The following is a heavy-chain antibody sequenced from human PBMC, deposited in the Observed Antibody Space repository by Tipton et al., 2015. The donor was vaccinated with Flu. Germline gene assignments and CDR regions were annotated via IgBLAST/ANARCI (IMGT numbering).Heavy chain of an antibody. CDR1: GGSINSHY. Sequence: TLSLTCTVSGGSINSHYWSWIRQPAGKGLEWIGRVYTSGSTNYNPSLKSRVTMSVDMSKNQFSLKLTSVSAADTAEYYCAKSGSYLEYLQHWGQGTLVTVSS. CDR3: AKSGSYLEYLQH. CDR2: VYTSGST. J-gene: IGHJ1*01. D-gene: IGHD1-26*01. V-gene: IGHV4-4*07.